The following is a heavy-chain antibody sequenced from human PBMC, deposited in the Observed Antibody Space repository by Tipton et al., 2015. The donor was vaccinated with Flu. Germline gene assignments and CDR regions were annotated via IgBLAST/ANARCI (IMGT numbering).Heavy chain of an antibody. CDR2: IYHSGST. D-gene: IGHD3-22*01. CDR1: GGSISSSNW. J-gene: IGHJ4*02. Sequence: TLSLTCAVSGGSISSSNWWSWVRQPPGKGLEWIGEIYHSGSTNYNPSLKSRVTISVDKSKNQFSLKLSSVTAADTAVYYCAREGDYYDSSGPISLFYYWGQGTLVTVSS. V-gene: IGHV4-4*02. CDR3: AREGDYYDSSGPISLFYY.